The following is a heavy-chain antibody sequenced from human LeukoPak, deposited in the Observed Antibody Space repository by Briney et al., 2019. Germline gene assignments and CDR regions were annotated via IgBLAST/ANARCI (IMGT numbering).Heavy chain of an antibody. Sequence: ASVKVSCKASGYTFTGYYMHWVRHAPGQGLEWMGWINPNSGGTNYAQKVQGRVTMTRDTSISTVYMELSRLRSDDTAVYYCARGGSSSWSPFDYWGQGTLVTVSS. CDR2: INPNSGGT. J-gene: IGHJ4*02. CDR3: ARGGSSSWSPFDY. D-gene: IGHD6-13*01. V-gene: IGHV1-2*02. CDR1: GYTFTGYY.